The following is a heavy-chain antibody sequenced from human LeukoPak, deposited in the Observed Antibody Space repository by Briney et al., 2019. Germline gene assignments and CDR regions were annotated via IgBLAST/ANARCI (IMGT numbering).Heavy chain of an antibody. CDR3: ARAGYYYDSSGYYHDAFDI. CDR2: MYYSGST. CDR1: GGSSSGGSDS. V-gene: IGHV4-39*07. J-gene: IGHJ3*02. Sequence: SETLSLTCTVFGGSSSGGSDSCGWIRQPPGKGLEWIGTMYYSGSTYYNPSLKSRVTISVDTSKNQFSLKLTSVTAADTAVYYCARAGYYYDSSGYYHDAFDIWGQGTMVTVSS. D-gene: IGHD3-22*01.